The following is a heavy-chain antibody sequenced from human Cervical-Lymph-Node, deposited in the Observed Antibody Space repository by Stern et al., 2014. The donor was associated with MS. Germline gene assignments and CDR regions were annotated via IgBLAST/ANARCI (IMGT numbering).Heavy chain of an antibody. Sequence: VQLVQSGAEVKKPGESLRISCEVSGYKFTNNWIGWVRQMPGKRLEGMGIIYPGDSETRYSPSFQGQVTILVDKSNTTAYLQWSSLKASDAALYYCARRGHGYMGIDYWGQGTPVTVSS. V-gene: IGHV5-51*03. J-gene: IGHJ4*02. CDR1: GYKFTNNW. CDR2: IYPGDSET. CDR3: ARRGHGYMGIDY. D-gene: IGHD5-24*01.